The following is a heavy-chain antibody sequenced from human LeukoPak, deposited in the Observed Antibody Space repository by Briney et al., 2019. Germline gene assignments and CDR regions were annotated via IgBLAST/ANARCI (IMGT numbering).Heavy chain of an antibody. Sequence: ASVKASCKASGYTFTSYGISWVRQAPGQGLEWMGWISAYNGNTNYAQKLQGRVTMTTDTSTSTAYMELRSLRSDDTAVYYCARPPRPTYYYDSSGYSPLGYWGQGTLVTVSS. J-gene: IGHJ4*02. D-gene: IGHD3-22*01. CDR1: GYTFTSYG. CDR3: ARPPRPTYYYDSSGYSPLGY. CDR2: ISAYNGNT. V-gene: IGHV1-18*01.